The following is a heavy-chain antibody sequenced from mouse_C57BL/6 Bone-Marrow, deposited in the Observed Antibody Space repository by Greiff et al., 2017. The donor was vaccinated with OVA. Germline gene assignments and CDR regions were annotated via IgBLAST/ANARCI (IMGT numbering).Heavy chain of an antibody. D-gene: IGHD2-3*01. CDR2: IDPAHGNT. CDR1: GFNIKNTY. J-gene: IGHJ2*01. CDR3: ARWLLSYYYFAY. Sequence: VQLQQSVAELVRPGASVKLSCTASGFNIKNTYMHWVKQRPEQGLEWIGRIDPAHGNTKYAPKFQGKATITADTSSNTGNPQIRSLTSTYTATYYCARWLLSYYYFAYWGQGTTLTVSS. V-gene: IGHV14-3*01.